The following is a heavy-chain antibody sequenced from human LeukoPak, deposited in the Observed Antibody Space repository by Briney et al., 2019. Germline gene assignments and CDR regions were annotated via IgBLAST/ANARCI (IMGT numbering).Heavy chain of an antibody. CDR3: ARVVGSSSSKNWFDP. J-gene: IGHJ5*02. CDR2: FYHSGST. D-gene: IGHD2-2*01. CDR1: GYSISSGYY. Sequence: SETLSLTCAVSGYSISSGYYWGWIRPPPGKGLEWIGNFYHSGSTYYNPSLKSRVTISVDTSKNQFSLKLSSVTAADTAVYFCARVVGSSSSKNWFDPWGQGTLVTVSS. V-gene: IGHV4-38-2*01.